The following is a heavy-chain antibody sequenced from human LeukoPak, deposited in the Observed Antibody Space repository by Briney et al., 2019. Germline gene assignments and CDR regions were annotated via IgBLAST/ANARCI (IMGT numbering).Heavy chain of an antibody. D-gene: IGHD5-18*01. J-gene: IGHJ6*02. CDR3: AGETAMAPCYYYYGMDV. CDR1: GGSFSGYY. V-gene: IGHV4-34*01. CDR2: INHSGST. Sequence: SETLSLTCAVYGGSFSGYYWSWIRQPPGKGLEWIGEINHSGSTNYNPSLKSRVTISVDTSKNQSSLKLSSVTAADTAVYYCAGETAMAPCYYYYGMDVWGQGTTVTVSS.